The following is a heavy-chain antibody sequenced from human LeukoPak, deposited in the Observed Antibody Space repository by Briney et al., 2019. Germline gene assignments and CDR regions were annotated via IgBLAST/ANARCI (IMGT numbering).Heavy chain of an antibody. CDR3: ARDRSGYLDY. D-gene: IGHD3-3*01. V-gene: IGHV3-66*01. J-gene: IGHJ4*02. CDR2: LYSGGST. Sequence: GGSLRLSCAASGFTVNSNYMSWVRQAPGNGLEWVSVLYSGGSTDNADSVKGRFTISRDNSKNTLYLQMNSLGAEDTAVYYCARDRSGYLDYWGQGTLVTVSS. CDR1: GFTVNSNY.